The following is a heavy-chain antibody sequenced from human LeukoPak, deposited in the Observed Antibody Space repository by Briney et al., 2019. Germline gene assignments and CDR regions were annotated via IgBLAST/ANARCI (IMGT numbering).Heavy chain of an antibody. CDR3: AGGRTTVTTSDY. D-gene: IGHD4-17*01. Sequence: SETLSLXCAVYGGSFSGYYWSWLRQPPGKGLEWIGEINHSGSTNYNPSLKSRLTISVDTSKNQFSLKLSSVTAADTAVYYCAGGRTTVTTSDYWGQGTLVTVSS. CDR2: INHSGST. J-gene: IGHJ4*02. CDR1: GGSFSGYY. V-gene: IGHV4-34*01.